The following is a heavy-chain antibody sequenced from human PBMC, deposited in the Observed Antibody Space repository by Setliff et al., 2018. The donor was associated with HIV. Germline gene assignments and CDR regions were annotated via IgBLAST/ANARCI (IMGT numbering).Heavy chain of an antibody. CDR2: ISSSSSYI. D-gene: IGHD3-22*01. CDR3: ARGYYDSRGYYYPFDY. CDR1: GFIFSSYS. J-gene: IGHJ4*02. Sequence: PGGSLRLSCAASGFIFSSYSMNWVRQAPGKGLEWVSSISSSSSYIYYADSVKGRFTISRDNAKNSLYLQMNSLRAEDTAVYYCARGYYDSRGYYYPFDYWGQGTLVTVSS. V-gene: IGHV3-21*01.